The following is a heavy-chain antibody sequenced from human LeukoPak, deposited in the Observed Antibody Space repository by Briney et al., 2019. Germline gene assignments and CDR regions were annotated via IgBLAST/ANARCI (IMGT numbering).Heavy chain of an antibody. CDR3: AKDSYSSPRYYYYYYMDV. Sequence: GGSLRLSCAASGFTFSSYSMNWVRQATGKGLEWVSSISSSSYYIYYADSVKGRFTISRDNSKNTPYLQMNSLRAEDTAVYYCAKDSYSSPRYYYYYYMDVWGKGTTVTVSS. V-gene: IGHV3-21*01. CDR2: ISSSSYYI. D-gene: IGHD6-13*01. J-gene: IGHJ6*03. CDR1: GFTFSSYS.